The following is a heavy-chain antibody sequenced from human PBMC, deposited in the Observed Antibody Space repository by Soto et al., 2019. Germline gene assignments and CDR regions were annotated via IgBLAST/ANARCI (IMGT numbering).Heavy chain of an antibody. CDR3: ARDRVESGYPEYFQH. J-gene: IGHJ1*01. CDR1: GFTVSSNY. Sequence: EVQLVESGGGLIQPGGSLRLSCAASGFTVSSNYLRWVRQAPGKGLEWVSVIYSGGSTYYEDSVKGRFTISSENSTNTLYLQMISMRAADTAVEYCARDRVESGYPEYFQHWGQGTLVTVSS. V-gene: IGHV3-53*01. D-gene: IGHD3-22*01. CDR2: IYSGGST.